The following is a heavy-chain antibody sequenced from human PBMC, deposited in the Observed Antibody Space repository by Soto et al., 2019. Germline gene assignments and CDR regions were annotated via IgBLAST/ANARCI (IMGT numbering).Heavy chain of an antibody. V-gene: IGHV3-23*01. CDR1: GFTFSNYA. CDR2: ISVSGGST. D-gene: IGHD2-15*01. CDR3: TKANRYCSGANCFTFDY. Sequence: PGGSLRLSCAASGFTFSNYALTWLRQAPGKGLEWVSTISVSGGSTYYADSVKGRFTISRDNSKNTLYLQMNSLRAEDTAVYYCTKANRYCSGANCFTFDYWGLGTLVTVS. J-gene: IGHJ4*02.